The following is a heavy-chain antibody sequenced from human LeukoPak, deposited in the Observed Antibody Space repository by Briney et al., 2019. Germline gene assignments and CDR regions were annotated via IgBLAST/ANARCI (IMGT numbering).Heavy chain of an antibody. V-gene: IGHV4-39*01. J-gene: IGHJ4*02. CDR3: ARHGILTAHSVRI. Sequence: SETLSLTCTVSGGSITGKNDYWGWIRQTPGKGLEWIGTVFHTGITHYNPSLKSRISISVDTSKNQFSLNLNSVTAADTALYYCARHGILTAHSVRIWGQGILVTVSA. CDR2: VFHTGIT. D-gene: IGHD3-9*01. CDR1: GGSITGKNDY.